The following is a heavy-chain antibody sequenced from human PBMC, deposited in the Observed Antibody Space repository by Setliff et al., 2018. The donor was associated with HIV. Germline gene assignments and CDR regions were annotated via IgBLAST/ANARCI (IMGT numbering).Heavy chain of an antibody. D-gene: IGHD3-16*01. V-gene: IGHV3-21*01. Sequence: GGSLRLSCVASGFTFSSYCMDWFRQAPGKGLEWVSSISYGSTYIYQSDSVRGRFTISRDDAKKTLYLQMNSLGVEHTAVYYCARSGGIGNYHWDVWGKGTTVTVSS. CDR1: GFTFSSYC. J-gene: IGHJ6*03. CDR2: ISYGSTYI. CDR3: ARSGGIGNYHWDV.